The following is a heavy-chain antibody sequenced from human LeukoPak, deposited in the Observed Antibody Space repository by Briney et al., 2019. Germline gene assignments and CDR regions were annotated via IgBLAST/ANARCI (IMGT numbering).Heavy chain of an antibody. Sequence: GGSLRLSCAVSGFSVSNNYMSWVRQAPGKGLAWVSVIYSDGNTCYAESVKGRFTISRDNSKNTLYLQMNSLRAEDTAVYYCARGGGGGNPFDYWGQGTLVTVSS. D-gene: IGHD4-23*01. CDR3: ARGGGGGNPFDY. V-gene: IGHV3-53*01. CDR1: GFSVSNNY. J-gene: IGHJ4*02. CDR2: IYSDGNT.